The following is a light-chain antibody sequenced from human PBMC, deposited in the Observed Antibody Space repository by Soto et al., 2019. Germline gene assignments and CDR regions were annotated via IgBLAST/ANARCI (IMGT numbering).Light chain of an antibody. Sequence: ETVLTQSPATLSVSPGERVTLTCRASETVSTNLAWYQQRPGQAPRLLIYDVSTGATDIPARFSGSGSGTEFTLTISSLQSEDFAVYHCQQYNNWPKTFGHGTKVDIK. CDR3: QQYNNWPKT. V-gene: IGKV3-15*01. CDR1: ETVSTN. J-gene: IGKJ1*01. CDR2: DVS.